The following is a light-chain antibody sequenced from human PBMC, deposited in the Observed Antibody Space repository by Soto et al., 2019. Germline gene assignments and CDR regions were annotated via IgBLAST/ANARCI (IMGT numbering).Light chain of an antibody. Sequence: EIVMTQSPATLSVSTGERATLSCRASQSVSSNLAWYQQKPGQAPRLLIYGASTRATGIPARFSGSGSGTDFTLTISRLEPEDSAVYYCQQYGSSPTWTFGQGTKVDIK. V-gene: IGKV3-15*01. CDR3: QQYGSSPTWT. J-gene: IGKJ1*01. CDR1: QSVSSN. CDR2: GAS.